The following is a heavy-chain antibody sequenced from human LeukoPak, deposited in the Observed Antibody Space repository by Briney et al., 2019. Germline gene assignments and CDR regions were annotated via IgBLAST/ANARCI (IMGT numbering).Heavy chain of an antibody. J-gene: IGHJ6*03. Sequence: PGGSLRLSCAASRFTFSSYAMSWVRQAPGKGLEWVSGISGSGGTTHYADSVKGRFTISRDNSKNTLYLQMNSLRAEDTAVYYCAKGANSGSYYGVYYHYMDVWGKGTTDTVSS. CDR1: RFTFSSYA. CDR2: ISGSGGTT. V-gene: IGHV3-23*01. CDR3: AKGANSGSYYGVYYHYMDV. D-gene: IGHD1-26*01.